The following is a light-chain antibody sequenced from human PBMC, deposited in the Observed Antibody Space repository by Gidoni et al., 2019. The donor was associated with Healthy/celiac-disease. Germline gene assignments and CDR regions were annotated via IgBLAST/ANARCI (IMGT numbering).Light chain of an antibody. Sequence: QSISSWLAWYQQKPGKAPKLLIYKASSLESVVPSRFSGSGSGTEFTLTISSLQPDDFATYYCQQYNSYWTFGQGTKVEIK. V-gene: IGKV1-5*03. CDR1: QSISSW. CDR2: KAS. CDR3: QQYNSYWT. J-gene: IGKJ1*01.